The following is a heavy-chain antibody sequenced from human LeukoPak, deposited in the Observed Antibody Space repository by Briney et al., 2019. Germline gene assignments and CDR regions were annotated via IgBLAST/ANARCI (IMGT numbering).Heavy chain of an antibody. CDR2: INHSGST. CDR1: GGSFSGYY. CDR3: ARLIAVAGRTTYCYYYYGMDV. J-gene: IGHJ6*02. D-gene: IGHD6-19*01. Sequence: SETLSLTCAVYGGSFSGYYWSWIRQPPGKGLEWIGEINHSGSTNYNPSLKSRVTISVDTSKNQFSLKLSSVTAADTAVYYCARLIAVAGRTTYCYYYYGMDVWGQGTTVTVSS. V-gene: IGHV4-34*01.